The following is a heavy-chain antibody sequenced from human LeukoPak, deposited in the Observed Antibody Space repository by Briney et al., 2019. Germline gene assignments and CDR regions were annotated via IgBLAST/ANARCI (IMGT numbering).Heavy chain of an antibody. J-gene: IGHJ3*01. CDR2: INEVGSDK. CDR1: VFTFSRSL. CDR3: RGNGNVAFDF. D-gene: IGHD3-16*01. V-gene: IGHV3-7*02. Sequence: GGSLRLSCAASVFTFSRSLMSWVRQAPGKGLEWVATINEVGSDKQYMDSVKGRPSISRDNPRNSLSLHMNSPTAEDPAVYFCRGNGNVAFDFWGQGTMVTVSS.